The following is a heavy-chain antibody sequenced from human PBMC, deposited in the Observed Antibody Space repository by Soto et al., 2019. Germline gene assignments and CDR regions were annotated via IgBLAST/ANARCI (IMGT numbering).Heavy chain of an antibody. J-gene: IGHJ3*02. Sequence: GGSLRLSCAASGFTFSSYDMHWVRQATGKGLEWVSAIGTAGDAYYPGSVKGRFTISRENAKNSLYLQMNSLRAGDTAVYYCARALYSSSALDAFDIWGQGTMVTVSS. V-gene: IGHV3-13*01. CDR2: IGTAGDA. CDR1: GFTFSSYD. CDR3: ARALYSSSALDAFDI. D-gene: IGHD6-13*01.